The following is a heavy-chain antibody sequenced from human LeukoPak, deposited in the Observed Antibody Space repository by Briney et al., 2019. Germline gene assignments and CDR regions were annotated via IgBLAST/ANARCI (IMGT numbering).Heavy chain of an antibody. CDR2: IYYSGST. V-gene: IGHV4-61*01. CDR3: ARDREMATTKAFDI. J-gene: IGHJ3*02. Sequence: SETLSLTCTVSGGSVSSGSYYWSWIRQPPGKGLEWIGYIYYSGSTNYNPSLKSRVTISVDTSKNQFSLKLSSVTAADTAVYYCARDREMATTKAFDIWGQGTVVTVSS. D-gene: IGHD5-24*01. CDR1: GGSVSSGSYY.